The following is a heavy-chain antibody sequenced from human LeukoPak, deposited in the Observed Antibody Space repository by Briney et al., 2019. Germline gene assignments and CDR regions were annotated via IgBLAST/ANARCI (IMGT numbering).Heavy chain of an antibody. V-gene: IGHV4-61*02. Sequence: PSQTLSLTCTVSGGSISSGSYYWSWIRQPAGKGLEWIGRIYTSGSTNYNSSLKSRVTISVDTSKNQFSLKLSSVTAADTAMYYCARSAHYYDSASYGVAFDVWGQGTMVTVSS. CDR1: GGSISSGSYY. CDR3: ARSAHYYDSASYGVAFDV. CDR2: IYTSGST. D-gene: IGHD3-22*01. J-gene: IGHJ3*01.